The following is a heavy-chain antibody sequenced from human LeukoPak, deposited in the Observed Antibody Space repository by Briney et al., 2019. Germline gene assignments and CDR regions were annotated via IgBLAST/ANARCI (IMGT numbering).Heavy chain of an antibody. Sequence: SETLSLTCTVSGGSFTSFYWSWIRQPAGKGLEWVGYIYYSGSTNYKPSLKRRVTISVDTSENQFSLKVSSVTAADTAVYYCASSRSSSGWSLIDYWGQGALVTVSS. CDR3: ASSRSSSGWSLIDY. D-gene: IGHD6-19*01. V-gene: IGHV4-59*01. CDR1: GGSFTSFY. CDR2: IYYSGST. J-gene: IGHJ4*02.